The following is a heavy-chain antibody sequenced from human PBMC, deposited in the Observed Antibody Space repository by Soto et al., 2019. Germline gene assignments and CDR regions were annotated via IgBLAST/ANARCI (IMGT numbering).Heavy chain of an antibody. J-gene: IGHJ4*02. Sequence: QITLKESGPTLVKPTQTLTLTCTFSGFSLITHGVGVGWIRQPPGKALEWLALTYWDDDRRYSPSLKSRLTITTDTSKNQVVLTMTNMDPVDTATYYCAHKPDFHYFDYWGQGTLVTVSS. CDR3: AHKPDFHYFDY. CDR1: GFSLITHGVG. V-gene: IGHV2-5*02. CDR2: TYWDDDR.